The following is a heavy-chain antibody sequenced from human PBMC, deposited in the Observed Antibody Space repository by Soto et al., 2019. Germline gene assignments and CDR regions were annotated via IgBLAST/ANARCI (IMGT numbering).Heavy chain of an antibody. J-gene: IGHJ4*02. D-gene: IGHD1-26*01. CDR3: ASSSGNNYGVGTNYYFDY. CDR1: GGTFSSYS. CDR2: IIPIFGTA. V-gene: IGHV1-69*06. Sequence: QVQLVQSGAEVKKPGSSVKVSCKTSGGTFSSYSIVWVRQAPEEGLEWMGGIIPIFGTANYAQKFQDRVTITADKSTNTAFMELSSLKSEDTAMYYCASSSGNNYGVGTNYYFDYWGQGTLVTVSS.